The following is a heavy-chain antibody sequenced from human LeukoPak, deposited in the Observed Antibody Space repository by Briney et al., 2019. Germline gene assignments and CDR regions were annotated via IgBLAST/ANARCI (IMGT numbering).Heavy chain of an antibody. J-gene: IGHJ4*02. CDR1: GFTFTTYT. D-gene: IGHD5-24*01. V-gene: IGHV3-23*01. CDR3: AKSNGVDRNGYNSDYFDS. CDR2: ISGSGGAT. Sequence: GGSLRLSCAASGFTFTTYTMSWVRQAPGKGLAWVSAISGSGGATFYADSVKGRFTISRDNSKNMLYLQMNSLRAEDTALYYCAKSNGVDRNGYNSDYFDSWGQGTLVTVSS.